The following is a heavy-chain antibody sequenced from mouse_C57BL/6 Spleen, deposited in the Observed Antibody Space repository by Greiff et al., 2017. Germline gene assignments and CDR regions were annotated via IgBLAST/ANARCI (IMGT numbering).Heavy chain of an antibody. V-gene: IGHV5-15*01. CDR2: ISNLAYSI. Sequence: DVKLQESGGGLVQPGGSLKLSCAASGFTFSDYGMAWVRQAPRKGPEWVAFISNLAYSIYYADTVTGRFTISRENAKNTLYLEMSSLRSEDTAMYYCARQDSSGPFAYWGQGTLVTVSA. D-gene: IGHD3-2*02. J-gene: IGHJ3*01. CDR1: GFTFSDYG. CDR3: ARQDSSGPFAY.